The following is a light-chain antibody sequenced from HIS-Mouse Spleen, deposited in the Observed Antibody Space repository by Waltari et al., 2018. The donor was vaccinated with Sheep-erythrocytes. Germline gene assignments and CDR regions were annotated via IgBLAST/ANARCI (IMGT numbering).Light chain of an antibody. CDR3: CSYAGSYNHV. Sequence: QSALTQPASVSGSPGQSITIPCPGTSSHVGGYNFVPWYQQHPGKAPKLMIYDVSKRPSGVPDRFSGSKSGNTASLTISGLQAEDEADYYCCSYAGSYNHVFATGTKVTVL. CDR2: DVS. V-gene: IGLV2-11*01. CDR1: SSHVGGYNF. J-gene: IGLJ1*01.